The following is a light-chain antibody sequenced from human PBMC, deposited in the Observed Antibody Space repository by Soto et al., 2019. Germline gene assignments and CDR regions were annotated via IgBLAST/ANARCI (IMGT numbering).Light chain of an antibody. CDR3: TSYTPSLYV. CDR2: DLT. V-gene: IGLV2-14*01. J-gene: IGLJ1*01. CDR1: SGDIGGHKY. Sequence: QSALTQPASVSGSPGQSITISCSGSSGDIGGHKYVSWYQQHPGKAPKLIIYDLTNRPSGVSNRFSGSKSGNTASLTISGLQAEDEADYYCTSYTPSLYVFGSGTKVTVL.